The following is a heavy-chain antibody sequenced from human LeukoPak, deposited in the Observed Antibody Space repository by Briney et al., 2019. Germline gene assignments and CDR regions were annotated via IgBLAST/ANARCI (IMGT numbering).Heavy chain of an antibody. J-gene: IGHJ6*02. CDR2: INHSGST. CDR1: SGSFSGYY. CDR3: ARTPNYYYYYGMDV. V-gene: IGHV4-34*01. Sequence: SETLSLTCAVYSGSFSGYYWSWIRQPPGKGLEWIGEINHSGSTNYNPSLKSRVTISVDTSKNQFSLKLSSVTAADTAVYYCARTPNYYYYYGMDVWGQGTTVTVSS. D-gene: IGHD2-15*01.